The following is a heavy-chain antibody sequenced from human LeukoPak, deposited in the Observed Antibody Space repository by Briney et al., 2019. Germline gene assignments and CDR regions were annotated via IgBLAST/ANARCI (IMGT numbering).Heavy chain of an antibody. CDR3: AREKRSGRVRLIFTLNYYYYIDV. Sequence: PSETLSLTCAVYGGSFSGYYWSWIRQPPGKGLEWIGEINHSGSTNYNPSLKSRVTISIDTSKNQFSPKLSSVTAADTAVYYCAREKRSGRVRLIFTLNYYYYIDVWGKGTTVTVSS. CDR2: INHSGST. CDR1: GGSFSGYY. J-gene: IGHJ6*03. V-gene: IGHV4-34*01. D-gene: IGHD2-21*01.